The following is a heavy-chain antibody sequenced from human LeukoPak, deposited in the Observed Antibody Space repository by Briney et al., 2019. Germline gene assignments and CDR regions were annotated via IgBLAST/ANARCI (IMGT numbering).Heavy chain of an antibody. Sequence: PSETLSLTCTVSGGSISSYYWSWIRQPPGKGLEWIGYIYYSGSTNYNPSLKSRVTISVDTSKNQFSLKLSSVTAADTAVYYCARDSGGSGYGVLFDYWGQGTLVTVSS. J-gene: IGHJ4*02. V-gene: IGHV4-59*01. CDR1: GGSISSYY. CDR2: IYYSGST. CDR3: ARDSGGSGYGVLFDY. D-gene: IGHD3-10*01.